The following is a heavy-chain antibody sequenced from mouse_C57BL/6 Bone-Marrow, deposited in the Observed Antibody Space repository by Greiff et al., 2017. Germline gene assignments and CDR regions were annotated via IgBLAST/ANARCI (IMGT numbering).Heavy chain of an antibody. Sequence: QVQLQQPGAELVKPGSSVKMSCKASGYTFTSYWITWVKQRPGQGLEWIGDIYPGSGSTNYNEKFKSKATLTVDTSSSTAYMQLSSLTSEDSAVSYCASRLYYDYDLYYFDYWGQGTTLTVSS. J-gene: IGHJ2*01. CDR1: GYTFTSYW. CDR3: ASRLYYDYDLYYFDY. D-gene: IGHD2-4*01. CDR2: IYPGSGST. V-gene: IGHV1-55*01.